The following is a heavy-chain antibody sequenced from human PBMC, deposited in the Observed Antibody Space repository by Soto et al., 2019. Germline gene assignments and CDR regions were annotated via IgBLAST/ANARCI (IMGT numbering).Heavy chain of an antibody. V-gene: IGHV3-30*18. CDR3: AKVEMATIDYYYYGMDV. J-gene: IGHJ6*02. CDR2: ISYDGSNK. D-gene: IGHD5-12*01. CDR1: GFTFSSYG. Sequence: GGPLRLSCAPSGFTFSSYGMHWVRQAPDKALEWVAVISYDGSNKYYADSVKGRFTISRDNSKNTLYLQMNSLRAEDTAVYYCAKVEMATIDYYYYGMDVWGQGTTVTVSS.